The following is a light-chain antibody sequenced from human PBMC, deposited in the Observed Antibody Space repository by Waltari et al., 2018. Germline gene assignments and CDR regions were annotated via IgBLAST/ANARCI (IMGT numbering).Light chain of an antibody. V-gene: IGKV3-20*01. CDR1: QSVSSSY. CDR3: QQYGSSPPYT. CDR2: GAS. Sequence: ELVLTPSPDTLSLSPGERAALSCRASQSVSSSYLAWYQQKPGQAPRLLIYGASSRATGIPDRFSGSGSGTDFTLTISRLEPEDFAVYYCQQYGSSPPYTFGQGTKLEIK. J-gene: IGKJ2*01.